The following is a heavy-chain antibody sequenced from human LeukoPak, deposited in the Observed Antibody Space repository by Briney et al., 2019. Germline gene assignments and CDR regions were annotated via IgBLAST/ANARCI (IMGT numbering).Heavy chain of an antibody. J-gene: IGHJ6*03. CDR1: GFTFSSYA. CDR2: ISGSGGST. V-gene: IGHV3-23*01. D-gene: IGHD4-23*01. Sequence: PGGSLRLSCAASGFTFSSYAMSWVRQAPGKGLEWVSAISGSGGSTYYADSVKGRFTISRDNSKNTLYLQMNSLRAEDTAVYYCAKDLRYATVGYMDVWGKGTTVTVSS. CDR3: AKDLRYATVGYMDV.